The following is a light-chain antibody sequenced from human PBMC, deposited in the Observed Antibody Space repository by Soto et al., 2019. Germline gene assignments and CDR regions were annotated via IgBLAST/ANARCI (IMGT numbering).Light chain of an antibody. Sequence: SYELTQPPSLSVAPGKTATVTCGGTNIGGKSVHWYQQKPGQAPLLVIYYDKDRPSGIPERISGSNSGNTATLTISRVEAGEEADYYCRVWDFENYHVFFGGGTKPTVL. CDR3: RVWDFENYHVF. CDR2: YDK. V-gene: IGLV3-21*04. J-gene: IGLJ2*01. CDR1: NIGGKS.